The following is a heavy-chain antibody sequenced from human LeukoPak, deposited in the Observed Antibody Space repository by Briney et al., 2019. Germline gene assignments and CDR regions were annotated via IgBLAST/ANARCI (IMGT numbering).Heavy chain of an antibody. Sequence: GGSLRLSCAASGFTFNNYWMHWVRQAPGKGLVWVSRINSDGSSTTYSDSVKGRFTISRYNAKTTLYLQMNSLRADDTAVYYCARGGGYDSTDYWGQGTLVTVSS. CDR1: GFTFNNYW. D-gene: IGHD3-22*01. CDR2: INSDGSST. V-gene: IGHV3-74*01. CDR3: ARGGGYDSTDY. J-gene: IGHJ4*02.